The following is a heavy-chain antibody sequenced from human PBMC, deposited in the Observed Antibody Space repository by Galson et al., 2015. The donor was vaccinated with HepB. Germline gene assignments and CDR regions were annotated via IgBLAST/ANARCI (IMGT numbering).Heavy chain of an antibody. CDR2: IYYSGST. CDR3: ARDFKVREFDY. D-gene: IGHD3-10*01. J-gene: IGHJ4*02. V-gene: IGHV4-31*03. Sequence: TLSLTCTVSGYSICSGGYYWSWIRQHPGKGLEWIGYIYYSGSTYYNPSLKSRVTVSVDTSKNQFSLKLSSVTAADTAVYYCARDFKVREFDYWGQGALVTVSS. CDR1: GYSICSGGYY.